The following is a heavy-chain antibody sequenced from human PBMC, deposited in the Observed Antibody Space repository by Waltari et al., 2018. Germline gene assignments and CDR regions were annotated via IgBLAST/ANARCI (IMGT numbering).Heavy chain of an antibody. V-gene: IGHV1-8*01. CDR1: GYTFTSYD. D-gene: IGHD3-22*01. CDR2: MNPNSGNT. J-gene: IGHJ3*02. Sequence: QVQLVQSGAEVKKPGASVKVSCKASGYTFTSYDINWVRQATGQGLEWMGWMNPNSGNTGYAQKFQGRVTMTRNTSISTAYMELSSLRSEDTAMYYCARHTTIVVAPLRHSDAFDIWGQGTMVTVSS. CDR3: ARHTTIVVAPLRHSDAFDI.